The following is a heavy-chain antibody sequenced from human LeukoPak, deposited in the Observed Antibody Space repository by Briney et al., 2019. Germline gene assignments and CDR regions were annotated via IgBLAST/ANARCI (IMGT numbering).Heavy chain of an antibody. Sequence: GGSLRLSCAASGFTFSSYGMHWVRQAPGKGLEWVAVISYDGSNKYYADSVKGRFTISRDNSKNTLYLQMNSLRAEDTAVYYCAKDFSNYRGSYYYYYGMDVWGQGTTVTVSS. CDR3: AKDFSNYRGSYYYYYGMDV. J-gene: IGHJ6*02. V-gene: IGHV3-30*18. CDR2: ISYDGSNK. CDR1: GFTFSSYG. D-gene: IGHD4-11*01.